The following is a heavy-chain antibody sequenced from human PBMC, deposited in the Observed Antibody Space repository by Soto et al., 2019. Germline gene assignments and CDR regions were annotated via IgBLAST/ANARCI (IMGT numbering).Heavy chain of an antibody. J-gene: IGHJ4*02. CDR2: IYYSGST. Sequence: PSETLSLTCTVSGGSISSYYWSWIRQPPGKGLEWIGYIYYSGSTNYNPSLKSRVTISVDTSKNQFSLKLSSVTAADTAVYYCARVSPIGDYVPYFDYWGQGTLVTVSS. CDR1: GGSISSYY. D-gene: IGHD4-17*01. V-gene: IGHV4-59*01. CDR3: ARVSPIGDYVPYFDY.